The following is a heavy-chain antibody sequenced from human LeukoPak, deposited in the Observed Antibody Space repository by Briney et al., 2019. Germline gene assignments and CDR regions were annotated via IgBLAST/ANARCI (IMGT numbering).Heavy chain of an antibody. Sequence: GGSLRLSCAASGFTFSSHGMHWVRQAPGKGLEWVAFIRYDGSNKYYADSVKGRFTISRDNSKNTLYLQMNSLRAEDTAVYYCAKDDCRSTSCLPVWFDPWGQGTLVTVSS. CDR2: IRYDGSNK. D-gene: IGHD2-2*01. CDR3: AKDDCRSTSCLPVWFDP. V-gene: IGHV3-30*02. CDR1: GFTFSSHG. J-gene: IGHJ5*02.